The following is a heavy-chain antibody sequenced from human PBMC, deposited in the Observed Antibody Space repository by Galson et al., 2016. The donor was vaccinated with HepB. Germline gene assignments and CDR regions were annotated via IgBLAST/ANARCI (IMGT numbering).Heavy chain of an antibody. Sequence: SLRLSCAASGLTFSPYSMNWVRQRPVTAPECLSHLSSRLGAIFYADSVKGRFTSARDKGKNSVFLQLNGLRDDDTALYYCARGLEQPVGHFDVWGQGTLVTVSS. D-gene: IGHD1/OR15-1a*01. V-gene: IGHV3-48*02. J-gene: IGHJ4*02. CDR3: ARGLEQPVGHFDV. CDR1: GLTFSPYS. CDR2: LSSRLGAI.